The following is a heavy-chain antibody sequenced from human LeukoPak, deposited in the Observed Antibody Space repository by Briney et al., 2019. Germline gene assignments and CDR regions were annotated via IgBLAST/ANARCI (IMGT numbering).Heavy chain of an antibody. V-gene: IGHV3-21*01. Sequence: GGSLRLSCAASGFTFSSYSMNWVRQAPGKGLEWVSSISSSSSYIYYADSVKGRFTISRDNAKNSLYLQMNSLRAEDTAVYYCARDPYGDYPILFDYWGQGTLVTVSS. CDR2: ISSSSSYI. CDR1: GFTFSSYS. J-gene: IGHJ4*02. D-gene: IGHD4-17*01. CDR3: ARDPYGDYPILFDY.